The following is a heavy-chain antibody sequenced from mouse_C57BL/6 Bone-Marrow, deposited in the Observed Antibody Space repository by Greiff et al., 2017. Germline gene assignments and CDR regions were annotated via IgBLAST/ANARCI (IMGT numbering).Heavy chain of an antibody. CDR1: GFTFSSYG. D-gene: IGHD1-1*01. CDR2: ISSGGSYT. V-gene: IGHV5-6*02. Sequence: EVKVVESGGDLVKPGGSLKLSCAASGFTFSSYGMSWVRQTPDKRLEWVATISSGGSYTYYPDSVKGRFTISRDNAKNTLYLQMSSLKSEDTAKYYCARRSFYGGFAYWGQGTLVTVSA. J-gene: IGHJ3*01. CDR3: ARRSFYGGFAY.